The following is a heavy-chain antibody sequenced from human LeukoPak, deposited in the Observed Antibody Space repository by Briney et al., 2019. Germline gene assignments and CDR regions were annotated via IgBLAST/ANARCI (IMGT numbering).Heavy chain of an antibody. CDR1: GDSVSSTSAA. CDR3: ARGGGSFDY. J-gene: IGHJ4*02. CDR2: TYYRSKWYT. Sequence: SQTLSLTCAISGDSVSSTSAAWNWIRQSPSRGLECLGRTYYRSKWYTDYAESVKGRITINPDTSKNQFSLQLNSVTPEDTAIYYCARGGGSFDYWGQGTLVTVSS. D-gene: IGHD1-26*01. V-gene: IGHV6-1*01.